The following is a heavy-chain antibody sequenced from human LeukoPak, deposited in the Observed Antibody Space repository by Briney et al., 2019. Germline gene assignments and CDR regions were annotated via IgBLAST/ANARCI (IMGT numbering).Heavy chain of an antibody. CDR1: GYTFTSYG. CDR3: ARGGHDSGYYGMDV. J-gene: IGHJ6*02. V-gene: IGHV1-69*13. CDR2: IIPMFGTA. Sequence: SVRVSCKASGYTFTSYGINWVRQAPGQGLEWMGGIIPMFGTANYAQKFQGRVTITADESTSTAYMELSSLRSEDTAVYYCARGGHDSGYYGMDVWGQGTTVTVSS. D-gene: IGHD1-26*01.